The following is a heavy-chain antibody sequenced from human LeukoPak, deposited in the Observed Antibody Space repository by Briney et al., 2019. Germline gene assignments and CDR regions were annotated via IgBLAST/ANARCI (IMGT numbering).Heavy chain of an antibody. J-gene: IGHJ6*03. V-gene: IGHV3-48*03. CDR3: ARTSSGWSQGYHYYMDV. D-gene: IGHD6-19*01. Sequence: GGSLRLSCAASGFTFSSYEVNCVRQAPGKALEGGSYISSSGSTINYADSVKGRFTISRDNAKNPLYLQMNSLRAEDTAVYYCARTSSGWSQGYHYYMDVWGKGTTVTISS. CDR1: GFTFSSYE. CDR2: ISSSGSTI.